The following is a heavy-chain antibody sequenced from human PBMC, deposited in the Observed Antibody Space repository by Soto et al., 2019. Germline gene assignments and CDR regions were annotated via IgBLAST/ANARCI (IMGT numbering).Heavy chain of an antibody. CDR3: AREKPSRGGLGAFDS. Sequence: QVQLVQSGAEVKKPGSSVKVSCQASGGTFSTYAVSWVRQAPGQGLEWMGQIIPMFHTTDYTQKFQGKVTITADDSTSTSYMEVSSLTSEDTAGYYCAREKPSRGGLGAFDSWGQGTLVAVSS. V-gene: IGHV1-69*01. D-gene: IGHD3-9*01. J-gene: IGHJ4*02. CDR1: GGTFSTYA. CDR2: IIPMFHTT.